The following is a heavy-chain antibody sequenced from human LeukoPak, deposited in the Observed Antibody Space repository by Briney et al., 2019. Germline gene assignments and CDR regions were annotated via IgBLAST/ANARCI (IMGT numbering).Heavy chain of an antibody. J-gene: IGHJ3*02. CDR2: IDPGDSDT. CDR1: GYSFTSYW. V-gene: IGHV5-51*01. CDR3: ARRYSGSYSAFDI. Sequence: GESLKISCKGSGYSFTSYWIGCVRQMPGKGLEWMGIIDPGDSDTRYSPSFQGQVTISADKSISTAYLQWSSLKASDTAMYYCARRYSGSYSAFDIWGQGTMVTASS. D-gene: IGHD1-26*01.